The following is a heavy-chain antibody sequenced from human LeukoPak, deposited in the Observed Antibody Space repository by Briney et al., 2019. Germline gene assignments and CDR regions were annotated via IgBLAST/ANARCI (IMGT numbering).Heavy chain of an antibody. Sequence: GGSLRLSCAASGFTFSSYAMSWVRQAPGKGLEWVSGISGSGGSTYYADSVKGRFTIPRDNSKNTLYLQMNSLRAEDTAVYYCAKDFLSSAYSSSWYLDYWGQGTLVTVSS. CDR3: AKDFLSSAYSSSWYLDY. CDR1: GFTFSSYA. D-gene: IGHD6-13*01. CDR2: ISGSGGST. V-gene: IGHV3-23*01. J-gene: IGHJ4*02.